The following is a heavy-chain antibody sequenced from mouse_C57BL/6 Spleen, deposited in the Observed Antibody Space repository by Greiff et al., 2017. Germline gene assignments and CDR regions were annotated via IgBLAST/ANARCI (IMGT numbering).Heavy chain of an antibody. V-gene: IGHV3-6*01. J-gene: IGHJ4*01. Sequence: VQLKESGPGLVKPSQSLSLTCSVTGYSITSGYYWNWIRQFPGNKLEWMGYISYDGSNNYNPSLKNRISITRDTSKNPFFLKLNSVTTEDTATYYCARDDYGGSLGAMDYWGQGTSVTVSS. CDR2: ISYDGSN. CDR1: GYSITSGYY. CDR3: ARDDYGGSLGAMDY. D-gene: IGHD1-1*01.